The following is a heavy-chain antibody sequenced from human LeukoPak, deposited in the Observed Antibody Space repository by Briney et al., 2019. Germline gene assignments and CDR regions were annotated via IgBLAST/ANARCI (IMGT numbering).Heavy chain of an antibody. CDR1: GFTFSSYA. CDR3: AKPNSWSVTTGSAFDI. D-gene: IGHD4-17*01. Sequence: GGSLRLSCAASGFTFSSYAMHWVRQAPGKGLEYVSAISSNGGSTYYANSVKGRFTISRDNSKNTLYLQMNSLRAEDTAVYYCAKPNSWSVTTGSAFDIWGQGTMVTVSS. J-gene: IGHJ3*02. CDR2: ISSNGGST. V-gene: IGHV3-64*01.